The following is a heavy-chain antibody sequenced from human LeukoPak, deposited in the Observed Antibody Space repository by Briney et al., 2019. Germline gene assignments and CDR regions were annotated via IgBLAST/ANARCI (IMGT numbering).Heavy chain of an antibody. J-gene: IGHJ6*03. CDR3: ARVGSSPGGGYYYYMDV. Sequence: GGSLRLSCTASGFTFGDYAMSWVRQAPGKGLEWVSSISSSSTYIYYADSLKGRFTISRDNAKNSLYLQMNSLRAEDTAVYYCARVGSSPGGGYYYYMDVWGKGTTVTVSS. D-gene: IGHD6-13*01. CDR1: GFTFGDYA. V-gene: IGHV3-21*01. CDR2: ISSSSTYI.